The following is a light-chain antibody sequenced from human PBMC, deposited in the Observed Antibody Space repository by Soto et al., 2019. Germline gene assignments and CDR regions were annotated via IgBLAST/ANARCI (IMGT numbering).Light chain of an antibody. CDR1: QSISIY. J-gene: IGKJ5*01. CDR2: DAS. Sequence: EILMTQSPATLSVSPGERATPSCRASQSISIYLAWYQQKPGQAPRLLIYDASNRATGIPARFSGSGSGTDFTLTISSLEPEDFAVYYCQQRNNWPPEITFGQGTRLEIK. V-gene: IGKV3-11*01. CDR3: QQRNNWPPEIT.